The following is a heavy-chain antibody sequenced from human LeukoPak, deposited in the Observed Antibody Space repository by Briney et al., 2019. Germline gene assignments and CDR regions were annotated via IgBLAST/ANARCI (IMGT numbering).Heavy chain of an antibody. V-gene: IGHV3-9*01. D-gene: IGHD3-3*01. CDR3: ARPLTIYDFWSGYSYYFDY. CDR1: GFTFDDYA. J-gene: IGHJ4*02. Sequence: PGRSLRLSCAASGFTFDDYAMHWVRQAPGKGLEWVSGISWNSGSIVYADSVKGRFTISRDNAKNSLYLQMNSLRAEDTAVYYCARPLTIYDFWSGYSYYFDYWGQGTLVTVSS. CDR2: ISWNSGSI.